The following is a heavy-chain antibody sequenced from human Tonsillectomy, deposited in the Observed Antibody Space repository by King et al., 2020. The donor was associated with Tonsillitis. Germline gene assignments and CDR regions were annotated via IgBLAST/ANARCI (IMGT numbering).Heavy chain of an antibody. J-gene: IGHJ4*02. CDR3: ARGFEIAARPFDY. V-gene: IGHV4-59*01. CDR1: RGSITSYC. Sequence: VQLQESGPGLVKPSETLSLTCTVSRGSITSYCWNWFRQPPGKGLEWIGYFYYSGSTNYTPSLKSRVTISLDTSKKQFSLNLNSLTAADTAVYYCARGFEIAARPFDYWGQGTLVTVSS. D-gene: IGHD6-6*01. CDR2: FYYSGST.